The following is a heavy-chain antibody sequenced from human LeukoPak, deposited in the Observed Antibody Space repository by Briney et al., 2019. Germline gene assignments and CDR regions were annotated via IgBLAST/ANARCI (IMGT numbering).Heavy chain of an antibody. V-gene: IGHV3-23*01. Sequence: GGSLRLSCAASGFTFSSYAMSWVRQAPGKGLEWVSAISGSGGSTYYADSVKGRFTISRDNSKNTLYLQMNSLRPGDTAVYYCAKCRLDSSGYYLFDYWGQGTLVTVSS. D-gene: IGHD3-22*01. J-gene: IGHJ4*02. CDR3: AKCRLDSSGYYLFDY. CDR2: ISGSGGST. CDR1: GFTFSSYA.